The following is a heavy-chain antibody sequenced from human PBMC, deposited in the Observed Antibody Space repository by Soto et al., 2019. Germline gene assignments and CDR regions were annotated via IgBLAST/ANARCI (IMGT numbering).Heavy chain of an antibody. CDR1: GFTFSSYG. J-gene: IGHJ4*02. Sequence: QVQLVESGGGVVQPGRSLRLSCAASGFTFSSYGIHWVRQAPGKGLECVAVISHDGSNKYYADSVKGRFTISRDNSKNTLYVQMDSLRPEDTAMYYCARDWQWRYNDYWGQGTLVSVSS. V-gene: IGHV3-30-3*01. CDR3: ARDWQWRYNDY. D-gene: IGHD6-19*01. CDR2: ISHDGSNK.